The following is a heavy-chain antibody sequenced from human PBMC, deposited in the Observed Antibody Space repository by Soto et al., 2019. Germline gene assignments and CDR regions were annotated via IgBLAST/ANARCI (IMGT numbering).Heavy chain of an antibody. CDR3: TRDFLSSSWYDY. CDR2: IRSKAYGGTT. CDR1: GFTFGDYA. D-gene: IGHD6-13*01. J-gene: IGHJ4*02. V-gene: IGHV3-49*03. Sequence: LRLSCTASGFTFGDYAMRWFRQSPGKGLEWVGFIRSKAYGGTTEYAASVKGRFTISRDDSKSIAYLQMNSLKTEDTAVYYCTRDFLSSSWYDYWGQGTLVTVSS.